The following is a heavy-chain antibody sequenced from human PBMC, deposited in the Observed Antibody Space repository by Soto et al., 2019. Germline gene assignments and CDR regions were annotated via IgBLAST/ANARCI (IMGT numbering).Heavy chain of an antibody. CDR2: IYYSGST. D-gene: IGHD6-13*01. J-gene: IGHJ5*02. V-gene: IGHV4-31*03. CDR1: GGSISSGGYY. CDR3: ASTPFYSSSATPFGP. Sequence: PSETLSLTCTVSGGSISSGGYYWSWIRQHPGKGLEWIGYIYYSGSTYYNPSLKSRVTISVDTSKNQFSLKLSSVTAADTAVYYCASTPFYSSSATPFGPWGQGTLVTVSS.